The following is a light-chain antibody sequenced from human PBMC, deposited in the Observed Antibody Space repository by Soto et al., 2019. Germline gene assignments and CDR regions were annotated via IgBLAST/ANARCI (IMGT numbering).Light chain of an antibody. CDR3: QKSNSWLT. CDR1: QSVRKN. CDR2: GAS. Sequence: EIVMTQSPATLSVSPGERATLSCRASQSVRKNLAWYQQKPGQAPRLLIYGASTRATGIPARFSGSGSGTEFTLTISSLQSEDFAVYYCQKSNSWLTFGQGTKVEIK. J-gene: IGKJ1*01. V-gene: IGKV3-15*01.